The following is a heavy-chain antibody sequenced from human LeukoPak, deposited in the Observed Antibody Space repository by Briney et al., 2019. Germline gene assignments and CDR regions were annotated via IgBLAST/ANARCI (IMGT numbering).Heavy chain of an antibody. D-gene: IGHD2-15*01. CDR2: INHSGST. Sequence: SETLSLTCAVYGGSFSGYYWSWIRQPPGKGLEWIGEINHSGSTNYNPSLKSRVTISVDTSKNQFSLKLSSVTAADTAVYYCAREGLYCSGGSCYLNWFDPWGQGTLVTVSS. CDR3: AREGLYCSGGSCYLNWFDP. J-gene: IGHJ5*02. CDR1: GGSFSGYY. V-gene: IGHV4-34*01.